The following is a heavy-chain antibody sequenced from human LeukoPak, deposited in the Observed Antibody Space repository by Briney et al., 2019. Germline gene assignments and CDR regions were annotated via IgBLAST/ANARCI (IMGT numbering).Heavy chain of an antibody. D-gene: IGHD2-15*01. CDR1: GYTFTSNY. J-gene: IGHJ3*02. CDR2: IIPIFGTA. Sequence: GASVKVSCKAFGYTFTSNYMHWVRQAPGQGLEWMGGIIPIFGTANYAQKFQGRVTITADKSTSTAYMELSSLRSEDTAVYYCARAITRLLLDDAFDIWGQGTMVTVSS. V-gene: IGHV1-69*06. CDR3: ARAITRLLLDDAFDI.